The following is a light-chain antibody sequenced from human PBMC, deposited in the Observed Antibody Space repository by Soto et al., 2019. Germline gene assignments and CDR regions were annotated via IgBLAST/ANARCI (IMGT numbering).Light chain of an antibody. CDR3: QQYSNAPPEFT. J-gene: IGKJ3*01. CDR1: QSVSRNY. V-gene: IGKV3-20*01. CDR2: GAS. Sequence: EIVLTQSPGTLSVSPGERVTLSCRASQSVSRNYLAWYQQRPGQAPRHLIFGASYRATGIPDRFSGSGSGTDFTLTISRLEPEDFAVYYCQQYSNAPPEFTFGPGNKVDTK.